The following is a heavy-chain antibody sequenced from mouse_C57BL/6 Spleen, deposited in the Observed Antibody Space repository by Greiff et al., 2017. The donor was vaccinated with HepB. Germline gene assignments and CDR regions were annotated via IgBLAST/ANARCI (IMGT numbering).Heavy chain of an antibody. V-gene: IGHV1-54*01. CDR3: ARPYYDYDDYYAMDY. Sequence: VQLQESGAELVRPGTSVKVSCKASGYAFTNYLIEWVKQRPGQGLEWIGVINPGSGGTNYNEKFKGKATLTADKSSSTAYMQLSSLTSEDSAVYFCARPYYDYDDYYAMDYWGQGTSVTVSS. D-gene: IGHD2-4*01. CDR1: GYAFTNYL. CDR2: INPGSGGT. J-gene: IGHJ4*01.